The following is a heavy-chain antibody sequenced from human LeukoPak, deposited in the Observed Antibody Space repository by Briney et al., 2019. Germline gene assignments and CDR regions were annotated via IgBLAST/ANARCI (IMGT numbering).Heavy chain of an antibody. D-gene: IGHD5-18*01. CDR1: GFTFSDYY. CDR2: ISSSGSTI. J-gene: IGHJ4*02. CDR3: ASWDLRGYSYGTLGY. V-gene: IGHV3-11*04. Sequence: PGGSLRLSCAASGFTFSDYYMSWIRQAPGKGLEWVSYISSSGSTIYYADSVKGRFTISRDNAKNSLYLQMNSLRAEDTAVYYCASWDLRGYSYGTLGYWGQGTLVTVSS.